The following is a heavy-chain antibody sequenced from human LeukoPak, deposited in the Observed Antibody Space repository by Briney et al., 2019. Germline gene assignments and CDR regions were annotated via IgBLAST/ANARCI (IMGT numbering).Heavy chain of an antibody. CDR3: ARGERYGSGSYYNQYWFDP. D-gene: IGHD3-10*01. Sequence: SETLSLTCTVSGGSISSYYWSWIRQPPGKGLEWLGYIYYSGSTNYNPSLKSRVTISVDTSKNQFSLKLSSVTAADTAVYYCARGERYGSGSYYNQYWFDPWGQGTLVTVSS. CDR1: GGSISSYY. V-gene: IGHV4-59*01. J-gene: IGHJ5*02. CDR2: IYYSGST.